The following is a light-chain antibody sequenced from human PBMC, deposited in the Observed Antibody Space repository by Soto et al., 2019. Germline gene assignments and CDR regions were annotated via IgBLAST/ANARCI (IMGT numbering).Light chain of an antibody. Sequence: DIQMTQSPSSLSASVGDRVTITCQASQDISNYLNWYQQKPGKAPKLLIYDASNLETGVPSRFSGSRSGTDFTITTSSLQPEDIATYYCQQYDNLPPYTFGQGTKLEIK. J-gene: IGKJ2*01. CDR2: DAS. CDR3: QQYDNLPPYT. CDR1: QDISNY. V-gene: IGKV1-33*01.